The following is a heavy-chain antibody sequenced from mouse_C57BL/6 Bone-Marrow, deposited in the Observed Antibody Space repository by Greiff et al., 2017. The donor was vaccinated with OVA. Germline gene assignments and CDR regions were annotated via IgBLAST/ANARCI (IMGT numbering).Heavy chain of an antibody. D-gene: IGHD1-1*01. CDR3: ARQGITTVVAHDY. CDR1: GYTFTSYG. V-gene: IGHV1-81*01. Sequence: QVQLQQSGAELARPGASVKLSCKASGYTFTSYGISWVKQRTGQGLEWIGEIYPRSGNTYYNEKFKGKAKLTADKSSSTAYMELRSLTSEDSAVYFCARQGITTVVAHDYWGQGTTLTVSS. J-gene: IGHJ2*01. CDR2: IYPRSGNT.